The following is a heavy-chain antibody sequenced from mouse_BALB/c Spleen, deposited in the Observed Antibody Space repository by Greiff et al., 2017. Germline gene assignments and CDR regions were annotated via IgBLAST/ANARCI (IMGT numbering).Heavy chain of an antibody. CDR1: GFTFSNYW. V-gene: IGHV6-6*02. Sequence: EVKLMESGGGLVQPGGSMKLSCVASGFTFSNYWMNWVRQSPEKGLEWVAEIRLKSNNYATHYAESVKGRFTISRDDSKSSVYLQMNNLRAEDTGIYYCTRIYYYGSSPLYYAMDYWGQGTSVTVSS. D-gene: IGHD1-1*01. CDR2: IRLKSNNYAT. CDR3: TRIYYYGSSPLYYAMDY. J-gene: IGHJ4*01.